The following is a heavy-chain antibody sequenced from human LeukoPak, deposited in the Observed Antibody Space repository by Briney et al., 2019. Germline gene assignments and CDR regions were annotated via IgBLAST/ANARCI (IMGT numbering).Heavy chain of an antibody. J-gene: IGHJ4*02. CDR1: GYSISSGYY. Sequence: SEALSLTCTVSGYSISSGYYWSWIRQPAGKGLEWIGRIYTSGSTNYNPSLKSRVTMSVDTSKNQFSLKLSSVTAADTAVYYCAREPRGVMDYFDYWGQGTLVTVSS. V-gene: IGHV4-4*07. CDR3: AREPRGVMDYFDY. D-gene: IGHD3-10*01. CDR2: IYTSGST.